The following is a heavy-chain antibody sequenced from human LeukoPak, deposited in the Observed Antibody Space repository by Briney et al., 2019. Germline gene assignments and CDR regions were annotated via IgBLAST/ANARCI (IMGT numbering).Heavy chain of an antibody. CDR2: INHSGST. V-gene: IGHV4-34*01. Sequence: PSETLSLTCAVYGGSFSGYYWGWIREPPGKGLEWIGEINHSGSTNYNPSLKSRVTISVDTSKNQFSLKLSSVTAADTAVYYCARGPLRYFDWLFARYFDYWGQGTLVTVSS. D-gene: IGHD3-9*01. CDR1: GGSFSGYY. J-gene: IGHJ4*02. CDR3: ARGPLRYFDWLFARYFDY.